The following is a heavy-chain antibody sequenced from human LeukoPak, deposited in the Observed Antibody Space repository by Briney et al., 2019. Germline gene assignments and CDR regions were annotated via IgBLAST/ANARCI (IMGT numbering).Heavy chain of an antibody. CDR3: ARDPFEGSGSYLNWFDP. Sequence: GGSLRLSCAASGFTFSSYSMNWVRQAPGKGLEWVSSISSSSSYIYYADSVKGRFTISRDNAKNPLYLQMNSLRAEDTAVYYCARDPFEGSGSYLNWFDPWGQGTLVTVSS. CDR1: GFTFSSYS. V-gene: IGHV3-21*01. D-gene: IGHD3-10*01. CDR2: ISSSSSYI. J-gene: IGHJ5*02.